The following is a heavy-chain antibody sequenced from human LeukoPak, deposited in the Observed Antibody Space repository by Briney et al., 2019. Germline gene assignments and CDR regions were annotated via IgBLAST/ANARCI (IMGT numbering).Heavy chain of an antibody. J-gene: IGHJ4*02. V-gene: IGHV3-53*01. CDR3: AKEVFYGGDSGAYFDY. D-gene: IGHD4-23*01. Sequence: GGSLRLSCAASGFTVSSKYMTWVRQAPGKGLEWVSVIYRGGNTYYADSVKGRFSISRDNSKNTVFLQMNDLRAEDTAVYYCAKEVFYGGDSGAYFDYWGQGTLVTVSS. CDR2: IYRGGNT. CDR1: GFTVSSKY.